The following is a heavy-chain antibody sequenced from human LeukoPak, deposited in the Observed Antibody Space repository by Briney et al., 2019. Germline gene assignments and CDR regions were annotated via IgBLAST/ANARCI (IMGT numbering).Heavy chain of an antibody. D-gene: IGHD6-19*01. CDR3: ARVAVAGTSYYYYGMDV. CDR2: ISSSGSTR. V-gene: IGHV3-11*04. J-gene: IGHJ6*02. CDR1: GFTFNDCY. Sequence: GGSLRFSCAASGFTFNDCYMNWIRQAPGKGLEWVSYISSSGSTRYYAGSLKGRFTISRDNAGNSLYLQMDSLRAEDTAVYYCARVAVAGTSYYYYGMDVWGQGTTVTVSS.